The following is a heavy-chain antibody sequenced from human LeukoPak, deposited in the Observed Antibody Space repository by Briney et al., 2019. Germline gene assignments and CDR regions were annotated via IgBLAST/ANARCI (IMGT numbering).Heavy chain of an antibody. J-gene: IGHJ5*02. CDR2: IYYSGST. Sequence: SETLSLTCTVSGGSISTSNYYWSWIRQPPGKGLEWIGYIYYSGSTNYNPSLKSRVTISVDTSKNQFSLKLSSVTAADTAVYYCARDARSWFDPWGQGTLVTVSS. V-gene: IGHV4-61*01. CDR1: GGSISTSNYY. CDR3: ARDARSWFDP.